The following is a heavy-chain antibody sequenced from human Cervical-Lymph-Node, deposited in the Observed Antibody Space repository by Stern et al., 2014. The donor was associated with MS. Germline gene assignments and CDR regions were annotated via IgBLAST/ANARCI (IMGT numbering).Heavy chain of an antibody. D-gene: IGHD3-10*01. V-gene: IGHV1-69*01. Sequence: VQLVESGAEVQKPGSSVKVSCRASGGTFSSSDISWVRQAPGQGLEWMGGMIPFIGTADDAQKYQGRVTIPADESTSKAYMELSGLRSEDTAIYYCALGGFGHYFEYWGQGTLVTVSS. CDR1: GGTFSSSD. CDR2: MIPFIGTA. CDR3: ALGGFGHYFEY. J-gene: IGHJ4*02.